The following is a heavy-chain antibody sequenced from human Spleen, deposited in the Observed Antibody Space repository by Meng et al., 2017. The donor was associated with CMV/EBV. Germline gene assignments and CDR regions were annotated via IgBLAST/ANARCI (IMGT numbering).Heavy chain of an antibody. CDR1: GGSVSSGFYY. J-gene: IGHJ4*02. D-gene: IGHD1-7*01. V-gene: IGHV4-61*01. CDR2: INHSGST. Sequence: SETLSLTCTVSGGSVSSGFYYWSWIRQPPGKGLEWIGEINHSGSTNYNPSLKSRVTISVDTSKNQFSLKLSSVTAADTAVYYCARRRRNWNLSSDFDYWGQGTLVTVSS. CDR3: ARRRRNWNLSSDFDY.